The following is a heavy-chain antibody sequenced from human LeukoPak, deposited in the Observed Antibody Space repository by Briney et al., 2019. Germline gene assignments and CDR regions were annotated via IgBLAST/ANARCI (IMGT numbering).Heavy chain of an antibody. CDR2: ISYDGSNK. D-gene: IGHD3-22*01. V-gene: IGHV3-30*18. J-gene: IGHJ3*02. CDR3: AKPLGYYDSSGPDAFDI. CDR1: GFTVSSYY. Sequence: GESLRLSCAASGFTVSSYYMSWVRQAPGKGLEWVAVISYDGSNKYYADSVKGRFTISRDNSKNTLYLQMNSLRAEDTAVYYCAKPLGYYDSSGPDAFDIWGQGTMVTVSS.